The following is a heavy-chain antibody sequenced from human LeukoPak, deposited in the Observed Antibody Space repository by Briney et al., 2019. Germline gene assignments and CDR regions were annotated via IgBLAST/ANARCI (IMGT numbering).Heavy chain of an antibody. D-gene: IGHD6-13*01. CDR2: INPNSGGT. CDR3: ARVKGSSWYLPDFDY. J-gene: IGHJ4*02. V-gene: IGHV1-2*02. CDR1: GYTFTGYY. Sequence: ASVKVSCKASGYTFTGYYMHWVRQAPGQGLEWMGWINPNSGGTNYAQKFQGRVTMTRDTSISTAYMELSRLRSDDTAVYYCARVKGSSWYLPDFDYWGQGTLVTVSS.